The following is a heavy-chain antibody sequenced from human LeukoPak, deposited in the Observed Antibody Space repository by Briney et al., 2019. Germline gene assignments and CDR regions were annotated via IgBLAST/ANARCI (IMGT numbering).Heavy chain of an antibody. J-gene: IGHJ5*02. CDR1: GGSVGSSSYY. CDR2: IYYSGST. CDR3: AQSLGSGNWIGNWFDP. D-gene: IGHD1-1*01. V-gene: IGHV4-39*01. Sequence: SETLSLTCTVSGGSVGSSSYYWGWIRQPPGKGLEWIGNIYYSGSTYYNPSLKSRLTISVDTSKNQFSLKLTSVTAADTAIYYCAQSLGSGNWIGNWFDPWGQGTLVTVSS.